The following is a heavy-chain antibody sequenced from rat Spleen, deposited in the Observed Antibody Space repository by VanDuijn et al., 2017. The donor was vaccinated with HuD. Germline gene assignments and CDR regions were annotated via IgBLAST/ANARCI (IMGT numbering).Heavy chain of an antibody. CDR2: IGPSGGNT. V-gene: IGHV5-25*01. CDR1: GFTLSDYD. CDR3: ARQGAASYYGYNRFAY. D-gene: IGHD1-9*01. Sequence: EVQLVESGGGLVQPGRSLKLSCAASGFTLSDYDMAWVRQAPAKGLEWVASIGPSGGNTYYRDSVKARFTVSRDNAKSTLSLQMDILRSEDTATYYCARQGAASYYGYNRFAYWGQGTLVTVSS. J-gene: IGHJ3*01.